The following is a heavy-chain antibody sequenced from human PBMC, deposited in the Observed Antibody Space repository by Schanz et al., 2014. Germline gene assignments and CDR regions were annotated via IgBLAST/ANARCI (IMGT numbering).Heavy chain of an antibody. D-gene: IGHD1-1*01. J-gene: IGHJ5*02. V-gene: IGHV3-11*01. CDR1: GFVFGDYY. CDR3: ARGRVLES. CDR2: ISASGGTT. Sequence: QVQVVQSGGGLVKPGGSLRLSCAASGFVFGDYYMTWIRQAPGKGLEWLSVISASGGTTYYADSVKGRFTISRDNSKNTLYLQMNSLRAEDTAVYYCARGRVLESWGQGTLVTVSS.